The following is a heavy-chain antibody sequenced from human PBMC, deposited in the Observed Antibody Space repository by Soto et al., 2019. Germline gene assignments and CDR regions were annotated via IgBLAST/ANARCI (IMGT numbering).Heavy chain of an antibody. V-gene: IGHV4-31*03. D-gene: IGHD6-25*01. CDR2: IYYSGST. CDR1: GGSISSGGSY. CDR3: ARGGSPHHFDY. Sequence: QVQLQESGPGLVKPSQTLSLTCTVSGGSISSGGSYWSWIRQHPGKGLEWIGYIYYSGSTYYNPSLRSRVTISVDTSKHQFSLKLSSVTAADTAVYYCARGGSPHHFDYWGQGTLVTVSS. J-gene: IGHJ4*02.